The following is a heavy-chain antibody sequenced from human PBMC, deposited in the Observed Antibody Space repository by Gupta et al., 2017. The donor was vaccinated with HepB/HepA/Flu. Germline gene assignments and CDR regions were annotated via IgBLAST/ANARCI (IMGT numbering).Heavy chain of an antibody. CDR1: GFTVSSNY. D-gene: IGHD2-2*01. J-gene: IGHJ4*02. Sequence: EVQLVESGGGLVQPGGSLRLSCAASGFTVSSNYMSWVRQAPGKGLEGVSVIYSGGSTYYADSVKGRFTISRDNSKNTLYLQMNSLRAEDTAVYYCARGQLPTWILDYWGQGTLVTVSS. CDR3: ARGQLPTWILDY. V-gene: IGHV3-66*01. CDR2: IYSGGST.